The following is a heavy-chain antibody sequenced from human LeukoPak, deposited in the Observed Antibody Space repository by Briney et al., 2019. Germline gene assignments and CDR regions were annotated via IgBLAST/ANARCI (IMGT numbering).Heavy chain of an antibody. CDR2: ISSSSSTI. V-gene: IGHV3-48*02. D-gene: IGHD1-26*01. Sequence: PGGSLRLSCAASGFTFSNYSMIWVRQAPGKGLEWISYISSSSSTIYYADPVKGRFTISRDNAKNSLYLQMNSLRDEDTAVYYCARDNPIVGATITLDYWGQGALGTVSS. CDR3: ARDNPIVGATITLDY. CDR1: GFTFSNYS. J-gene: IGHJ4*02.